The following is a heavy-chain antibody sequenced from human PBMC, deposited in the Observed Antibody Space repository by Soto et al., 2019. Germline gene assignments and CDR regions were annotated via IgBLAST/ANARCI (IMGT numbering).Heavy chain of an antibody. D-gene: IGHD1-1*01. CDR2: FYHSGST. V-gene: IGHV4-31*11. Sequence: QLQLQESGPGLVKPSQTLSLTCAVSGGSLRSATYYWSWIRQHPGKGLEWIGYFYHSGSTYYKPSLRSRVTISLATSKNQFSLNLRSVTDADTAIYYCAREETGNDALDIWGQGTLVTVSS. J-gene: IGHJ3*02. CDR1: GGSLRSATYY. CDR3: AREETGNDALDI.